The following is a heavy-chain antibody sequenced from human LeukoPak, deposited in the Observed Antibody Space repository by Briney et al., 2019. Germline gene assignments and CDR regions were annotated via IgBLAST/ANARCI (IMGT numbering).Heavy chain of an antibody. CDR3: LKGWELRFDAFDI. CDR2: ISTTGGTT. V-gene: IGHV3-64D*08. J-gene: IGHJ3*02. Sequence: GGSLRLSCSASGITFSSYVMHWVRQAPGQGLEYLSAISTTGGTTYYADSVKGRFTISRDKSKNTLYLQMNVLRAEDTAVYYCLKGWELRFDAFDIWGQGTMVTVSS. CDR1: GITFSSYV. D-gene: IGHD1-26*01.